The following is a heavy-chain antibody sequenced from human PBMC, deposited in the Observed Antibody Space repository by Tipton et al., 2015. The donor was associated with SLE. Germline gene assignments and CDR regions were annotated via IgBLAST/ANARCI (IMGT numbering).Heavy chain of an antibody. CDR2: IKQDGSEK. J-gene: IGHJ4*02. CDR3: ATVGPGVVVASHY. CDR1: GFTFSSYW. Sequence: SLRLSCAASGFTFSSYWMSWVRQAPGKGLEWVANIKQDGSEKYYVDSVKGRFTISRDNAKNSLYLQMNSLRAEDTAVYYCATVGPGVVVASHYWGQGTLVTVSS. V-gene: IGHV3-7*03. D-gene: IGHD2-15*01.